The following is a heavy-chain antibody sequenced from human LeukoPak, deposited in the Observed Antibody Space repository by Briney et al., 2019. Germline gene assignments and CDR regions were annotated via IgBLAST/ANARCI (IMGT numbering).Heavy chain of an antibody. Sequence: PGGSLRLSCAASRFTFSSYDMNWVRQAPGKGLEWVSHISESGSTIYYADSVKGRFTISRDNTKNSLYLQMNSLRAEDTAIYYCARDSQWRAFDIWGQGTMVTASS. J-gene: IGHJ3*02. CDR1: RFTFSSYD. CDR3: ARDSQWRAFDI. D-gene: IGHD6-19*01. CDR2: ISESGSTI. V-gene: IGHV3-48*03.